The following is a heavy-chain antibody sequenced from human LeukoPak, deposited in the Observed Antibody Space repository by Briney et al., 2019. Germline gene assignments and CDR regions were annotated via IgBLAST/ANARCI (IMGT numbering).Heavy chain of an antibody. V-gene: IGHV3-23*01. Sequence: PGGSLRLSCAASGFTFSSYAMSWVRQAPGKGREWVSAISGSGGSTYYADSVKGRFTISRDNSKNTLYLQMNSLRAEDTAVYYCAKPDWSGYYFFDYWGQGTLVTVSS. CDR2: ISGSGGST. CDR3: AKPDWSGYYFFDY. D-gene: IGHD3-3*01. J-gene: IGHJ4*02. CDR1: GFTFSSYA.